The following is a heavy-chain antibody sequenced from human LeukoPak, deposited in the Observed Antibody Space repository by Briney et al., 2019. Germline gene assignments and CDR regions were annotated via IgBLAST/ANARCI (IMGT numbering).Heavy chain of an antibody. D-gene: IGHD3-9*01. Sequence: QPGGSLRLSCAASGFSFSSYAMSWVRQAPGKGLEWVSTISGNGGSTYSVDSVKGRFTISRDNSKNTLYLQMNSLRAEDTAVYYCAKVRYSDILGGYYGFVDHWAQGTLVTVSS. CDR2: ISGNGGST. J-gene: IGHJ4*02. V-gene: IGHV3-23*01. CDR3: AKVRYSDILGGYYGFVDH. CDR1: GFSFSSYA.